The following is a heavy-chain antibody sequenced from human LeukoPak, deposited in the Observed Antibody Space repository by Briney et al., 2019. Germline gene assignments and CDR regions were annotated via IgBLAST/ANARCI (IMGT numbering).Heavy chain of an antibody. J-gene: IGHJ5*02. Sequence: SETLSLTCAVYGGSFSGYYWSWIRQPPGKGLEWIGEINHSGSTNYNPSLKSRVTISVDTSKNQFSLKLSSVTAADTAVYYCARPGYDFWSGYYGWFDPWGQGTLVTVSS. V-gene: IGHV4-34*01. D-gene: IGHD3-3*01. CDR1: GGSFSGYY. CDR3: ARPGYDFWSGYYGWFDP. CDR2: INHSGST.